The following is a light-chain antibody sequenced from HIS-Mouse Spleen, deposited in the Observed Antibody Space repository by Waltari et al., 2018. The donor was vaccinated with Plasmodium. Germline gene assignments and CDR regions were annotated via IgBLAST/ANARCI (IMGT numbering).Light chain of an antibody. J-gene: IGLJ1*01. V-gene: IGLV2-14*03. CDR1: SSDVGGYNY. CDR2: DVS. CDR3: SSYTSSSILYV. Sequence: QSALPQPASVSGSPGQSITISCTGTSSDVGGYNYVSWYQQHPGKAPKLMIDDVSNRPSGVSNRFSGSKSGNTASLTISGLQAEDEADYYCSSYTSSSILYVFGTGTKVTVL.